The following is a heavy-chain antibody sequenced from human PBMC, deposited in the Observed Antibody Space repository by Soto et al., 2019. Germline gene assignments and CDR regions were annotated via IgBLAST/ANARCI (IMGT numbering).Heavy chain of an antibody. CDR1: GFTVSSNY. D-gene: IGHD2-2*01. V-gene: IGHV3-53*01. J-gene: IGHJ5*02. CDR3: ARVRCSSTSCYSPGGWFDP. CDR2: IYSGGST. Sequence: PGGSLRLSCAASGFTVSSNYMSWVRQAPGKGLEWVSVIYSGGSTYYADSVKGRFTISRDNSKNTLYLQMNSLRAEDTAVYYCARVRCSSTSCYSPGGWFDPWGQGTLVTVS.